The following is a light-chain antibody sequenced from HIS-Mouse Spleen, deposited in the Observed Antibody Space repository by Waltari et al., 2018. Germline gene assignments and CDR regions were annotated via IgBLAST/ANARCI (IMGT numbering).Light chain of an antibody. CDR1: SSNIGTNA. V-gene: IGLV1-36*01. CDR2: YDD. J-gene: IGLJ3*02. Sequence: QSVLTQPPSVSEAPRQRVPISCSGRSSNIGTNAVNWYQQPPGKAPKLLIYYDDLLPSGVSDRFSGSKSGTSASLAISGLQSEDEADYYCAAWDDSLRVFGGGTKLTVL. CDR3: AAWDDSLRV.